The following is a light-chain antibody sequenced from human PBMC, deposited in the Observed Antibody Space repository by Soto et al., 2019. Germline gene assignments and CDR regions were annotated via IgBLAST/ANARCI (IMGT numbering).Light chain of an antibody. CDR1: SSDVGGYDY. CDR2: EVS. Sequence: AGQTQTASVSGSPGQSITISCTGTSSDVGGYDYVSWYQQHPGKAPKLMIYEVSNRPSGVSSRFSGPKSGNTASLTISGLQAEDEADYYCTSYTSSNTVVFGGGTKVTVL. CDR3: TSYTSSNTVV. J-gene: IGLJ2*01. V-gene: IGLV2-14*01.